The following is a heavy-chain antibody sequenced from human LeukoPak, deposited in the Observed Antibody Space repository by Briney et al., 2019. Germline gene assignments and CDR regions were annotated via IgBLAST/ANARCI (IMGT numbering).Heavy chain of an antibody. Sequence: GGSLRLSCAASGFTFSSYAISWVRQAPGRGLEWVSSMSGSGASGGATYYAASVKGRFTISRDNSKNTLYLQMNGLRAEDTAIYYCAKDPRESGGGAYYFDYWGQGTLVTVSS. V-gene: IGHV3-23*01. CDR1: GFTFSSYA. CDR2: MSGSGASGGAT. J-gene: IGHJ4*02. CDR3: AKDPRESGGGAYYFDY. D-gene: IGHD3-10*01.